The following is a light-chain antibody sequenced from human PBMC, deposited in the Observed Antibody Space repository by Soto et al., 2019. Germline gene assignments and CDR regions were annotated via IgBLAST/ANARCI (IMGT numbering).Light chain of an antibody. J-gene: IGKJ1*01. CDR1: QSISSSF. CDR3: HHYNNWPRT. Sequence: EIVLTQSPATLSLSPGERASLSCGASQSISSSFLAWYQQKPGQAPRLLIYGASSRATGIPDRFSGTGSETDFTLTISSLQSEDFAVYYCHHYNNWPRTFGQGTKVDIK. CDR2: GAS. V-gene: IGKV3-20*01.